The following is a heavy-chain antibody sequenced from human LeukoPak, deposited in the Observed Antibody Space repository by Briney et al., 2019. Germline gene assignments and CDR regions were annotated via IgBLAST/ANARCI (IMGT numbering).Heavy chain of an antibody. CDR3: AREPGDIVVVVAAGFDP. D-gene: IGHD2-15*01. Sequence: ASVKVSCKASGYTFTSYGISWVRQAPGQGLEWMGIINPSGGSTSYAQKFQGRVTMTRDTSTSTVYMELSSLRSEDTAVYYCAREPGDIVVVVAAGFDPWGQGTLVTVSS. CDR1: GYTFTSYG. V-gene: IGHV1-46*01. J-gene: IGHJ5*02. CDR2: INPSGGST.